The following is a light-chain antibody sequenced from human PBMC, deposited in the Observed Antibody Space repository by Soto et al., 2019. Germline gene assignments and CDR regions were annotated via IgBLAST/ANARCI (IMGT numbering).Light chain of an antibody. Sequence: DIHMTQSPSSLSASVGDTVTITCQASQASSHHLNWYEHKPGKAPTLLIYDAYNLETRVPSRFSGRVSGTDFTFTTSSLQPDDIATYFCQHYYALPPTFGPGTKVDI. CDR2: DAY. CDR1: QASSHH. J-gene: IGKJ3*01. CDR3: QHYYALPPT. V-gene: IGKV1-33*01.